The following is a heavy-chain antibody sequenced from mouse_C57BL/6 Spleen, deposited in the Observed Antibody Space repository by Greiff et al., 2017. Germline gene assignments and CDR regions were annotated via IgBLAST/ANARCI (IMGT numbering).Heavy chain of an antibody. Sequence: QVQLQQPGAELVKPGASVKLSCKASGYTFTSYWMQWVKQRPGQGLEWIGEIDPSDSYTNYNQKFKGKATLTVDTSSSTAYMQLSSLTSEDSAVYYCARRVYLYWYFDVWGTGTTVTVSS. D-gene: IGHD5-5*01. CDR3: ARRVYLYWYFDV. V-gene: IGHV1-50*01. CDR2: IDPSDSYT. J-gene: IGHJ1*03. CDR1: GYTFTSYW.